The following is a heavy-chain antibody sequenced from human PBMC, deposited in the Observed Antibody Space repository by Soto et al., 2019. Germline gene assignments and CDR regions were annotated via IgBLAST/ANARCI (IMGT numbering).Heavy chain of an antibody. Sequence: GGSLRLSCAASGFTFSSYSMNWVRQAPGKGLEWVSYISSSSSTIYYADSVKGRFTISRDNAKNSLYLQMNSLRDEDTAVYYCARDHYYHPYTAMVELEAWDYYYYGMDVWGQGTTVTVSS. D-gene: IGHD5-18*01. V-gene: IGHV3-48*02. CDR2: ISSSSSTI. CDR1: GFTFSSYS. J-gene: IGHJ6*02. CDR3: ARDHYYHPYTAMVELEAWDYYYYGMDV.